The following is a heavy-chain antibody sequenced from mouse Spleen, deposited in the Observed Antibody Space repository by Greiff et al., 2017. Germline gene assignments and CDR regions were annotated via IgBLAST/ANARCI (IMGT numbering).Heavy chain of an antibody. CDR1: GYTFTSYW. D-gene: IGHD3-3*01. J-gene: IGHJ4*01. Sequence: QVQLQQPGAELVRPGSSVKLSCKASGYTFTSYWMDWVKQRPGQGLEWIGNIYPSDSETHYNQKFKDKATLTVDKSSSTAYMQLSSLTSEDSAVYYCARRAGTGAMDYWGQGTSVTVSS. V-gene: IGHV1-61*01. CDR2: IYPSDSET. CDR3: ARRAGTGAMDY.